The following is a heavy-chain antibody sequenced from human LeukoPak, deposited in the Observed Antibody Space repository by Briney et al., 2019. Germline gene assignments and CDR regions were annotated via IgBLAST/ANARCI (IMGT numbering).Heavy chain of an antibody. V-gene: IGHV4-39*01. CDR3: ARQLGYCSSASCYADKVDY. CDR1: GGSISSSSYY. CDR2: IYYSGST. J-gene: IGHJ4*02. Sequence: SETLSLTCTVSGGSISSSSYYWGWIRQPPGKGLEWIGSIYYSGSTYYNPSLKSRVTISVDTSKNQFSLKLSSVTAADTAVYYCARQLGYCSSASCYADKVDYWGQGTLVTVSS. D-gene: IGHD2-2*01.